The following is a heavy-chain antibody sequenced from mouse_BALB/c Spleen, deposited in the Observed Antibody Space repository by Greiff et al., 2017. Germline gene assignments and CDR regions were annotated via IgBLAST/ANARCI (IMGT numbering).Heavy chain of an antibody. Sequence: QVHVKQSGAELASPGASVTLSCKASGYTFTDHIMNWVKKRPGQGLEWIGRIYPVSGETNYNQKFMGKATFSVDRSSSTVYMVLNSLTSEDPAVYYCGRRAAGYDYFDYWGQGTTLTVSS. D-gene: IGHD1-2*01. J-gene: IGHJ2*01. CDR1: GYTFTDHI. V-gene: IGHV1-11*01. CDR3: GRRAAGYDYFDY. CDR2: IYPVSGET.